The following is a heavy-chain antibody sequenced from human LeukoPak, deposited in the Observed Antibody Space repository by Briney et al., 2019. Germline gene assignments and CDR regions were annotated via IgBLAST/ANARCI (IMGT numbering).Heavy chain of an antibody. CDR3: ARVTMIVVVIRDLGY. D-gene: IGHD3-22*01. J-gene: IGHJ4*02. V-gene: IGHV3-30-3*01. CDR2: ISYDGSNK. CDR1: GFTFSSYA. Sequence: GRSLRLSCAASGFTFSSYAMHWVRQAPGKGLEWVAVISYDGSNKYYADSVKGRFTISRDNSKNTLYLQMNSLRAEDTAVYYCARVTMIVVVIRDLGYWGQGTLVTVSS.